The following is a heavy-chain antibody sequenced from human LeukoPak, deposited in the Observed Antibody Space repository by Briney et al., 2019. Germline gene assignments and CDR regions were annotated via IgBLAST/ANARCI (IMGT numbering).Heavy chain of an antibody. V-gene: IGHV3-64D*09. CDR2: ISSNGGIT. CDR3: VKDKYPVVVAATLDY. Sequence: QPGGSLRLSCSASGFTLSNYAMHWVRQAPGKGLEYVSDISSNGGITYYADSVKGRFTVSRDNSKNMLYLQMNSLRAEDTAVYYCVKDKYPVVVAATLDYWGQGILVTVSS. D-gene: IGHD2-15*01. J-gene: IGHJ4*02. CDR1: GFTLSNYA.